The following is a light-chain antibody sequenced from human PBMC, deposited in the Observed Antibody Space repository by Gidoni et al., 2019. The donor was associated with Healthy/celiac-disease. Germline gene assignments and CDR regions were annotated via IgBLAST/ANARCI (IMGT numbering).Light chain of an antibody. CDR2: DAS. CDR3: QQRSNWSGT. Sequence: ELVLTQSPATLSLSPGERATLSCRASQSVSSYLAWYQQKPGQAPRLLIYDASNRATGIPARFSGSGSGTDFTLTISSLEPEDFAVYYCQQRSNWSGTFGQGTKLEIK. J-gene: IGKJ2*02. V-gene: IGKV3-11*01. CDR1: QSVSSY.